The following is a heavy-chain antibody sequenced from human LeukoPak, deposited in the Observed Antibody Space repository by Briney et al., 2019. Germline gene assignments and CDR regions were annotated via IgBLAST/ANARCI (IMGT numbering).Heavy chain of an antibody. CDR2: IKQVGSDK. J-gene: IGHJ4*02. Sequence: GGSLRLSCVASGFTFNSNWMSWVRQAPGKGLEWVANIKQVGSDKYYVDSVKGRFTISRDNAKNSVSLQMNSLRVEDTAVYYCARDKYYDRYFDSWGQGTLVTVSS. V-gene: IGHV3-7*01. D-gene: IGHD3-22*01. CDR1: GFTFNSNW. CDR3: ARDKYYDRYFDS.